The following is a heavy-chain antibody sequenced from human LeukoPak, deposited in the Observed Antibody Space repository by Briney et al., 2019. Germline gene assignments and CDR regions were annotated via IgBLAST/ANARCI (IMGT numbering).Heavy chain of an antibody. CDR3: ARGSGYSYGPPRDAFDI. V-gene: IGHV1-46*01. CDR1: GYTFTSYY. CDR2: INPSGGST. D-gene: IGHD5-18*01. J-gene: IGHJ3*02. Sequence: ASVKVSCKASGYTFTSYYMHWVRQAPGQGPEWMGIINPSGGSTSYAQKFQGRVTMTRDTSTSTVYMELSSLRSEDTAVYYCARGSGYSYGPPRDAFDIWGQGTMVTVSS.